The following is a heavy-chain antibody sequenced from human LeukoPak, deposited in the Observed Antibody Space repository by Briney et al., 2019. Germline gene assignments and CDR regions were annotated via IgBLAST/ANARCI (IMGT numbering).Heavy chain of an antibody. CDR1: GFSLSTDGMC. V-gene: IGHV2-70*17. J-gene: IGHJ4*02. CDR2: IDWDGDK. CDR3: ARISLIRQPRGVSPYYFDD. D-gene: IGHD3-10*01. Sequence: SGPTLVNPTQTLTLTCSFSGFSLSTDGMCVTWIRQPQGKALRWLARIDWDGDKFYSTSLKTRLTISTDTSKTQVVLTMTNMDPVDTATYFCARISLIRQPRGVSPYYFDDWGQGTLVTVSS.